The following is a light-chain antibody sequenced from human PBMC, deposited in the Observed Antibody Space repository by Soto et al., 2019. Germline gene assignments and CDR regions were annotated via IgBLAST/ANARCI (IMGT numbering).Light chain of an antibody. CDR1: QSMSVY. J-gene: IGKJ4*02. V-gene: IGKV1-5*03. CDR2: KAS. Sequence: DIQMTQSPSTLSASVGDRVTITCRASQSMSVYLAWYQQKPRKAPNLLIYKASRLKSGVPSGISGSGCGTEFTLTTSSLQAEDCATSYYQQRRSTPWTFGGGTKVDIK. CDR3: QQRRSTPWT.